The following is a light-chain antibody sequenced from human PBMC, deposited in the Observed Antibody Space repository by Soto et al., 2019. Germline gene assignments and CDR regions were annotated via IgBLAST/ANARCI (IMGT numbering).Light chain of an antibody. V-gene: IGLV2-8*01. Sequence: QSVLTQPPSASGSPGQSVTISCTGTSSDVGGYNYVSWYQQYPGRAPKLMIYEVTKRPSGVPDRFSGSKSGHTASLTVSGLQAADEADYYCSSYAASNNFYFVFGGGTQLTVL. CDR3: SSYAASNNFYFV. J-gene: IGLJ3*02. CDR2: EVT. CDR1: SSDVGGYNY.